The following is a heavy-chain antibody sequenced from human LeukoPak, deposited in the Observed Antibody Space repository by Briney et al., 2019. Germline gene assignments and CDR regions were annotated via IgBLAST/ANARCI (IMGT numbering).Heavy chain of an antibody. Sequence: GGPLRLSCAASGITFSSYAMHWVRQAPGKGLERVAVISYDGSNKYYADSVKGRFTISRDNSKNTLYLQMNSLSAEDTAVYYCARDQGGPYDSSGYYYAFDYWGQGTLVTVSS. CDR2: ISYDGSNK. CDR3: ARDQGGPYDSSGYYYAFDY. J-gene: IGHJ4*02. V-gene: IGHV3-30*04. CDR1: GITFSSYA. D-gene: IGHD3-22*01.